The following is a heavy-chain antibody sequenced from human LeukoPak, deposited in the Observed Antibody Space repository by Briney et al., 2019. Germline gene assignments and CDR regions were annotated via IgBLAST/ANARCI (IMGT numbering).Heavy chain of an antibody. Sequence: GGSLRLSCAASGFIVSSNYMSWVRQAPGKGLEWVSVLYSGGGTYYADSVNGRFTISRDNSKNTLYLQMNSLRAEDTAVYYCAKDPGYFRAVFQHWGQGTLVTVSS. CDR3: AKDPGYFRAVFQH. CDR1: GFIVSSNY. CDR2: LYSGGGT. D-gene: IGHD1-26*01. V-gene: IGHV3-53*01. J-gene: IGHJ1*01.